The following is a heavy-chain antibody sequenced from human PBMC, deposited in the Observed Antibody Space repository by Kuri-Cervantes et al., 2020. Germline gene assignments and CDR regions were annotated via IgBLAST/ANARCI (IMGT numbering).Heavy chain of an antibody. CDR1: GYTFTSYY. D-gene: IGHD1-1*01. J-gene: IGHJ4*02. CDR2: ISAYNGDT. Sequence: ASVKVSCKASGYTFTSYYMHWVRQAPGQGLEWMGWISAYNGDTNYAQKLQGRVTMTTDTSTSTAYMELRSLRSDYTAVYYCARGDPGGIEGLDYWGQGTLVTVSS. V-gene: IGHV1-18*04. CDR3: ARGDPGGIEGLDY.